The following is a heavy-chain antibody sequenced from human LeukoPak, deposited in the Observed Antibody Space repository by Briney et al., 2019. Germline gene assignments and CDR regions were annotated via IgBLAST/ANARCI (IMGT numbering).Heavy chain of an antibody. V-gene: IGHV1-58*01. CDR1: GFTFTSSA. Sequence: RASVKVSCKASGFTFTSSAVQWVRQARGQRLEGIGWIVGGSGNTNYAQKFQERVTITRDMSTSTAYMELSSLRSEDTAVYYCAAPGGYCSGGSCPQDYYYYGMDVWGKGTTVTVSS. J-gene: IGHJ6*04. CDR3: AAPGGYCSGGSCPQDYYYYGMDV. CDR2: IVGGSGNT. D-gene: IGHD2-15*01.